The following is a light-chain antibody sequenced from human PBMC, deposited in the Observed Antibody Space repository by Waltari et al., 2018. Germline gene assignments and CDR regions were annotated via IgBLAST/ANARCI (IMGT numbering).Light chain of an antibody. J-gene: IGKJ1*01. Sequence: IVLTQSPGTLSLSPGERATRPCRASQSFSSSFLAWYQQKPGQAPRLLIYAASNRATGVPDRFSGSGSGTDFTLTISRLESEDVAVYYCQQSGTSPRTFGPGTKVEIK. CDR2: AAS. CDR3: QQSGTSPRT. V-gene: IGKV3-20*01. CDR1: QSFSSSF.